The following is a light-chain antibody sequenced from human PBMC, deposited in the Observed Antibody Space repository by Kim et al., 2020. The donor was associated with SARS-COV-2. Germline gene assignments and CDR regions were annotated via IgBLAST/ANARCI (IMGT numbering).Light chain of an antibody. J-gene: IGLJ3*02. CDR3: SSRDISGDLWV. Sequence: ALGKTVRSKCKCASLSRVNSEWYQHKPRQAPLLVIYGKDKRPSGIPDRFSGSTSGNTASLTITGAQAEDGADYYCSSRDISGDLWVFGGGTKVTVL. V-gene: IGLV3-19*01. CDR1: SLSRVN. CDR2: GKD.